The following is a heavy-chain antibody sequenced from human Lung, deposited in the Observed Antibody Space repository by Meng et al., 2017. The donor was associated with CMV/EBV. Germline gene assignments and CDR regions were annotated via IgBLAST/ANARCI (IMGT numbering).Heavy chain of an antibody. J-gene: IGHJ6*02. CDR2: IDHSGST. CDR3: ARMIMNNYDYHFAMDV. CDR1: GGSFGDYF. Sequence: SETLSLTCTAYGGSFGDYFWTWIRQPPGKGLEWIAEIDHSGSTKYNPFPESRATTSDDASKNQLFLKLRSMAAADTAVYYGARMIMNNYDYHFAMDVWGQGTSVTVSS. V-gene: IGHV4-34*01. D-gene: IGHD3-16*01.